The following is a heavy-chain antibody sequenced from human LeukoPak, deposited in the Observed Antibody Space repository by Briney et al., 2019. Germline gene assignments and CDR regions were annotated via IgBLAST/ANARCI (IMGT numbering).Heavy chain of an antibody. Sequence: ASVKVSCRASGYTFTGYYIHWVRQAPGQGLEWMGWINPNSGGTNYAQKFQGRVTMTRDTSISTAYMELSRLRSDDTAVYYCTRDCVIGVAGIGIDYWGQGTLVTVSS. D-gene: IGHD6-19*01. J-gene: IGHJ4*02. V-gene: IGHV1-2*02. CDR2: INPNSGGT. CDR1: GYTFTGYY. CDR3: TRDCVIGVAGIGIDY.